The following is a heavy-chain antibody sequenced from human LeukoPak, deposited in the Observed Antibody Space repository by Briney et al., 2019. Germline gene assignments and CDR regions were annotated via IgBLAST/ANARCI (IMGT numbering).Heavy chain of an antibody. CDR1: GYSFTDYY. CDR2: INPNSGGT. J-gene: IGHJ5*02. V-gene: IGHV1-2*02. D-gene: IGHD2-21*01. CDR3: ARADRLHGGPYLIGP. Sequence: GASVKVSCKTSGYSFTDYYMHWGRQAPGQGLEWMGWINPNSGGTSSARKFQGRVTMTRDTSITTVYMEVSWLTSDDTAIYYCARADRLHGGPYLIGPWGQGTLVTVSS.